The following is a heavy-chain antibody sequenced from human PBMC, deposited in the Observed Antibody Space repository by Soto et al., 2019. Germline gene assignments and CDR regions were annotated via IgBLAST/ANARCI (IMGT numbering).Heavy chain of an antibody. V-gene: IGHV1-18*01. CDR2: ISAYDGQT. D-gene: IGHD3-22*01. Sequence: QVQLVQSGAEVKKPGASVRVSCKASGDGFSNYGFSWVRQAPGQGLEWMGWISAYDGQTNYTKKFQGRVTMTTDTSSSTAYMELRSMRFDDTAVYYWARVWYYDSSGYYAFDYRRLGTLVTVSS. CDR1: GDGFSNYG. CDR3: ARVWYYDSSGYYAFDY. J-gene: IGHJ4*02.